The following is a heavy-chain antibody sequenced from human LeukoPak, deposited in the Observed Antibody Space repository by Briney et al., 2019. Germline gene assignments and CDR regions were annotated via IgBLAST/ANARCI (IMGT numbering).Heavy chain of an antibody. CDR2: ISSSGSTI. Sequence: GGSLRLSCAASGFTFSSYEMNWVRQAPGKGLEWVSYISSSGSTIYYADSVKGRFTISRDNAKNSLYLQMNSLRAEDTAVYYCASKRITMVRGVIRTLDYWGQGTLVTVSS. J-gene: IGHJ4*02. CDR3: ASKRITMVRGVIRTLDY. CDR1: GFTFSSYE. V-gene: IGHV3-48*03. D-gene: IGHD3-10*01.